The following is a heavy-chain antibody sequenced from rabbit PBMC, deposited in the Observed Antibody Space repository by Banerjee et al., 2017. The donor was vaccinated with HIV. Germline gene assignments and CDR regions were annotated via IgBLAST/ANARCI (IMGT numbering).Heavy chain of an antibody. CDR1: GFDVRQYG. D-gene: IGHD4-1*01. CDR3: ARDLAGVIGWNFSL. V-gene: IGHV1S8*01. J-gene: IGHJ4*01. CDR2: IDPIFGVS. Sequence: QEHLVESGGGLVQPGGSLKLSCKVSGFDVRQYGVTWVRQAPGKGLEWIGYIDPIFGVSYYASWVNGRFTISSHDAQNTLYLQLNSLTAADTATYFCARDLAGVIGWNFSLWGPGTLVTVS.